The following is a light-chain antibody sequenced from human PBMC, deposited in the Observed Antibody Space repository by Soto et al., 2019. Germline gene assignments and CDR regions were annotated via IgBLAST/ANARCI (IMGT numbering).Light chain of an antibody. CDR3: YSYTSSSTYV. Sequence: QSALTQPASVSGSPGQSITISCTGTSSDVGGYNYVSWYQQHPAKAPKLMIYDVSNRPSGVSNRFSGSRSANTASLTISGLQAEDEADYYCYSYTSSSTYVFGTGTKVTVL. CDR2: DVS. V-gene: IGLV2-14*01. CDR1: SSDVGGYNY. J-gene: IGLJ1*01.